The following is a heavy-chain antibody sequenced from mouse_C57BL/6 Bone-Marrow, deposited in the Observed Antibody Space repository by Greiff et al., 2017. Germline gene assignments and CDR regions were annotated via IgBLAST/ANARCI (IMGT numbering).Heavy chain of an antibody. J-gene: IGHJ2*01. CDR1: GFTFSSYA. CDR2: ISRGGDYI. D-gene: IGHD2-4*01. Sequence: EVMLVESGEGLVKPGGSLKLSCAASGFTFSSYAMSWVRQTPEKRLEWVAYISRGGDYIYYADTVKGRFTISRDNARNTLYLQMSSLKSEDTAMYYCTRFYDYDRGFDYWGQGTTLTVSS. CDR3: TRFYDYDRGFDY. V-gene: IGHV5-9-1*02.